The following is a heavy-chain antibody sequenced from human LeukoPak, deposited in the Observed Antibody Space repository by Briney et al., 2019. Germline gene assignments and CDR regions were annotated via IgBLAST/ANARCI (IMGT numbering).Heavy chain of an antibody. CDR2: ISGSGGST. V-gene: IGHV3-23*01. D-gene: IGHD5-18*01. Sequence: GGSLRLSCAASGFTFSSYAMSWVRQAPGKGLEWVSAISGSGGSTYYADSVKGRFTISRGNSKNTLYLQMNSLRAEDTAVYYCAKDREIQLWFGYFDYWGQGTLVTVSS. J-gene: IGHJ4*02. CDR3: AKDREIQLWFGYFDY. CDR1: GFTFSSYA.